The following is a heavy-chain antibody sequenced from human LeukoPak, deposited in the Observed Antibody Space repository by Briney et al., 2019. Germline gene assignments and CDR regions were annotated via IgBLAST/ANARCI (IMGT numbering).Heavy chain of an antibody. D-gene: IGHD5-18*01. Sequence: GGSLRLSCAASGFTFSDYYMSWIRQAPGRGLEWVSYIRSSGSTIYYADSVKGRFTISRDNAKNSLYLQMNSLRAEDTAVYYCARGMELWSYYFDYWGQGTLVTVSS. V-gene: IGHV3-11*04. CDR2: IRSSGSTI. J-gene: IGHJ4*02. CDR1: GFTFSDYY. CDR3: ARGMELWSYYFDY.